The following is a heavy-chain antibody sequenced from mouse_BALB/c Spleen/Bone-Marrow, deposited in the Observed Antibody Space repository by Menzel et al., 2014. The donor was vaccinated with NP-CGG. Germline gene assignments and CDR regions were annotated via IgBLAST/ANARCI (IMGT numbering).Heavy chain of an antibody. Sequence: DVKLVESGGSLVHPGGSLKLSCAASGFDFSRYWMGWVRQAPGKGLEWIGEINPDSSTINYTPSLKDKFIISRDNAKNTLYLQMSKVRSEDTALYYCSRLGYYGGFAYWGQGTLVTVSA. CDR3: SRLGYYGGFAY. J-gene: IGHJ3*01. CDR1: GFDFSRYW. V-gene: IGHV4-1*02. CDR2: INPDSSTI. D-gene: IGHD2-3*01.